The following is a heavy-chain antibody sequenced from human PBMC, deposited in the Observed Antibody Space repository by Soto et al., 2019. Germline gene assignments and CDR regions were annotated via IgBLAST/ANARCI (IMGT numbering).Heavy chain of an antibody. CDR3: ARGRRQQLVRGYYYYMDV. Sequence: ASVKVSCKASGGTFSSYTISWVRQAPGQGLEWMGRIIPILGIANYAQKFQGRVTITADKSTSTAYMELSSLRSEDTAVYYCARGRRQQLVRGYYYYMDVWGKGTTVTVSS. J-gene: IGHJ6*03. CDR2: IIPILGIA. V-gene: IGHV1-69*02. CDR1: GGTFSSYT. D-gene: IGHD6-13*01.